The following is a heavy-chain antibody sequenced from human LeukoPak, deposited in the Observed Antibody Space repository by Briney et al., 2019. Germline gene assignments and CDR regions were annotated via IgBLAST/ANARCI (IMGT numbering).Heavy chain of an antibody. J-gene: IGHJ4*02. CDR3: ARVGAAPGHFDY. CDR1: GFTFSSNS. CDR2: ISSSSSYI. D-gene: IGHD6-13*01. Sequence: PGGSLRLSCAASGFTFSSNSMNWVRQAPGKGLEWVSSISSSSSYIYYADSVKGRFTISRDNAKNSLYLQLNSLRAEDTAVYYCARVGAAPGHFDYWGQGTQLTVSS. V-gene: IGHV3-21*04.